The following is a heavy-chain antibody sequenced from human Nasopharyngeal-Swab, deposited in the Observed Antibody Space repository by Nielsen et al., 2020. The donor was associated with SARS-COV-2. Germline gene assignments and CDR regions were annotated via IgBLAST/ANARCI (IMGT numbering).Heavy chain of an antibody. V-gene: IGHV3-23*01. CDR1: GVMFTNAW. J-gene: IGHJ4*02. CDR3: AKEMGLVGGIANSLFDY. D-gene: IGHD3/OR15-3a*01. CDR2: ISGNTFTT. Sequence: GGSLRLSCVTSGVMFTNAWMSWVRQAPGKGLEWVSSISGNTFTTYYTNSVKGRFTISRDNSKNTLSLQMNSLRAEDTAVYYCAKEMGLVGGIANSLFDYWGQGTLVTVSS.